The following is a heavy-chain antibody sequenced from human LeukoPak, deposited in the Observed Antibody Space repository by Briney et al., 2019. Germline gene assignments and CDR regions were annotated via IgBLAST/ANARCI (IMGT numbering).Heavy chain of an antibody. Sequence: GGSLRLSCAASGFTFSNYGMHWVRQAPGKGLEWVAFIRYDASNKYYVDSVKGRFTISRDNSKNTLYLQMNSLRAEDTAVYYCAKLSGSYSLDLDYWGQGTLVTVSS. CDR3: AKLSGSYSLDLDY. CDR1: GFTFSNYG. J-gene: IGHJ4*02. V-gene: IGHV3-30*02. D-gene: IGHD1-26*01. CDR2: IRYDASNK.